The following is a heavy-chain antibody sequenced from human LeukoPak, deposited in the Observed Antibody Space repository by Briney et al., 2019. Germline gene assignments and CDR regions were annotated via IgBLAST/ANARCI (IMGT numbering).Heavy chain of an antibody. J-gene: IGHJ4*02. D-gene: IGHD6-13*01. CDR3: ARGRRQLVRSWGY. CDR2: ISHRGST. Sequence: GSLRLSCAASGFTFSSYSMNWVRQAPGKGLEWIGEISHRGSTNYNPSLKSRVTISVYTSKNQFSLKLTSVTAADTAVYYCARGRRQLVRSWGYWGQGTLVAVSS. V-gene: IGHV4-34*01. CDR1: GFTFSSYS.